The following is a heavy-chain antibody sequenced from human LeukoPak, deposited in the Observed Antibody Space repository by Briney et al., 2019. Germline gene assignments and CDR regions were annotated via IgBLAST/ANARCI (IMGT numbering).Heavy chain of an antibody. CDR2: INPNSGGT. CDR3: ARDPLKRYCSSTSCYTTLPFDY. J-gene: IGHJ4*02. CDR1: GYTFTGYY. D-gene: IGHD2-2*02. V-gene: IGHV1-2*02. Sequence: GASVKVSCKASGYTFTGYYMHWVRQAPGQGLEWMGWINPNSGGTNYAQKFQGRVTMTRDTSISTAYMELSRLRSDDTAVCYCARDPLKRYCSSTSCYTTLPFDYWGQGTLVTVSS.